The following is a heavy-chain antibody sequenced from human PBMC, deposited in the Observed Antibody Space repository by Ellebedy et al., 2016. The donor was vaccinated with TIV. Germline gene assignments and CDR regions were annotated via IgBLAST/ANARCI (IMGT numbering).Heavy chain of an antibody. CDR1: VSRLTTYT. J-gene: IGHJ4*02. CDR2: INTNTGNP. CDR3: TRGDCDGNSCPRGDH. V-gene: IGHV7-4-1*02. Sequence: AASVKVSCKASVSRLTTYTMNCLRQAPGQGLEWMGWINTNTGNPTYAQGFAGRFVFSLDTSVNTAYLQISSLKAEDGAVYYCTRGDCDGNSCPRGDHWGQGTLLTVSS. D-gene: IGHD2-21*01.